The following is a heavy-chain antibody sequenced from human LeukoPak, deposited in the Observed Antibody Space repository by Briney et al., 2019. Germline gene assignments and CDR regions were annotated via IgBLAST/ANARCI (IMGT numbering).Heavy chain of an antibody. D-gene: IGHD1-26*01. J-gene: IGHJ6*03. V-gene: IGHV4-34*01. CDR3: ARLGAIATNGYYYYYMDV. CDR2: INHSGST. CDR1: GGSFSGYY. Sequence: PSETLSLTCAVYGGSFSGYYWSRIRQPPGKGLEWIGEINHSGSTNYNPSLKSRVTISVDTSKNQFSLKLSSVTAADTAVYYCARLGAIATNGYYYYYMDVWGKGTTVTVSS.